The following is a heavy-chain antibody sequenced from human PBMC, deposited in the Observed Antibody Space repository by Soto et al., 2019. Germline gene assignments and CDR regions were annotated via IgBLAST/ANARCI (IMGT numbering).Heavy chain of an antibody. J-gene: IGHJ6*02. Sequence: QLLESGPGLVKPSETLSLTCTVSGGSISSSSYYWGWIRQPPGKGLEWIGSIYYSGSTYYNPSLKSRVTISVDTSKNQFSLKLSSVTAADTAVYYCARRGRWGDGHYYYYGMDVWGQGTTVTVSS. CDR1: GGSISSSSYY. D-gene: IGHD1-26*01. CDR2: IYYSGST. CDR3: ARRGRWGDGHYYYYGMDV. V-gene: IGHV4-39*01.